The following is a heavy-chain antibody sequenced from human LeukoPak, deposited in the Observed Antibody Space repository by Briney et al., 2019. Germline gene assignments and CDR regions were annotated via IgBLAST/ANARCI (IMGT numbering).Heavy chain of an antibody. V-gene: IGHV1-18*01. CDR2: ISAYNGNT. CDR1: GYTFTSYG. J-gene: IGHJ4*02. D-gene: IGHD3-22*01. Sequence: RASVKVSCKASGYTFTSYGISWVRQAPGQGLEWMGWISAYNGNTNYAQKLQGRVTMTTDTSTSTAYMELRSLRSDDTAVYYCARDKVLYYDSSAIDYWGQGTLVTVSS. CDR3: ARDKVLYYDSSAIDY.